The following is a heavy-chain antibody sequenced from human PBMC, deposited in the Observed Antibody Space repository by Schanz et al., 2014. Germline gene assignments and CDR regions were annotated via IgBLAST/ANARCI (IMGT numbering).Heavy chain of an antibody. CDR1: GFTFSSYA. V-gene: IGHV3-23*01. Sequence: EVQLLESGGGLVQPGGSLRLSCAASGFTFSSYAMSWVRQAPGKGLEWVSGISGSGGSTYYADSVKGRFTISRDNSKNTLYLQMNSLRAEDTAVYYCAKDLLYGAPMPLNHLDYWGKGTTVTVSS. CDR2: ISGSGGST. D-gene: IGHD2-2*01. CDR3: AKDLLYGAPMPLNHLDY. J-gene: IGHJ6*04.